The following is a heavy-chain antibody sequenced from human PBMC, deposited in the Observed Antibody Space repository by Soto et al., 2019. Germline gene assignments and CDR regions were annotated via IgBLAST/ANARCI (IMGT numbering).Heavy chain of an antibody. J-gene: IGHJ6*02. Sequence: SVKVSCKASGFTFTSSAVQWVRQARGQRLEWIGWIVVGSGNTNYAQKFQERVTITRDMSTSTAYMELSSLRSEDTAVYYCATSGAMYYDILTGYYTLDYYYYGMDVWGQGTTGTVS. D-gene: IGHD3-9*01. CDR3: ATSGAMYYDILTGYYTLDYYYYGMDV. CDR2: IVVGSGNT. V-gene: IGHV1-58*01. CDR1: GFTFTSSA.